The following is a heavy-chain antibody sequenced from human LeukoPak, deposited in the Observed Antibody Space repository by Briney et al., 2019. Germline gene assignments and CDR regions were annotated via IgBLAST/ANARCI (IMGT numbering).Heavy chain of an antibody. CDR1: GFTVSSNY. CDR2: IYSGGYT. Sequence: GGSLRLSCAASGFTVSSNYMSWVRQAPGKGLEWVSVIYSGGYTYYADSVKGRFTISRDNSKNTLYLQMNSLRDEDTALYYCARGLRYSTGWYYFDYWGQGTLVTVSS. V-gene: IGHV3-53*01. J-gene: IGHJ4*02. D-gene: IGHD6-19*01. CDR3: ARGLRYSTGWYYFDY.